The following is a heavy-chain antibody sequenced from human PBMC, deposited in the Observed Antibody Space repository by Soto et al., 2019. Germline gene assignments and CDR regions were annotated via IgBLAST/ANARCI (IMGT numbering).Heavy chain of an antibody. Sequence: SVTLPVTCPVPCGSISNYYWTWIRQSPGKGLEWIGYISYNGGTKYYPSLKSRVIISVDASKNQFSLKLDSVTAADTAIYYCARHFFVMD. J-gene: IGHJ6*01. CDR1: CGSISNYY. D-gene: IGHD3-3*01. CDR2: ISYNGGT. CDR3: ARHFFVMD. V-gene: IGHV4-59*08.